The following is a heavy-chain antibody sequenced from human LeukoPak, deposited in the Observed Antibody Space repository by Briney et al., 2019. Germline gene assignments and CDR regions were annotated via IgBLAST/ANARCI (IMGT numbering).Heavy chain of an antibody. J-gene: IGHJ4*02. D-gene: IGHD3-9*01. V-gene: IGHV3-48*02. Sequence: GSLRLSCAASGFTFSSYSMNWVRQAPGKGLEWVSYISSISNYIQYADSVKGRFTISRDNAKNSLYLQMNSLRDEDTAVYYCASDQSIGTDLRYFFDYWGQGTLVTVSS. CDR2: ISSISNYI. CDR3: ASDQSIGTDLRYFFDY. CDR1: GFTFSSYS.